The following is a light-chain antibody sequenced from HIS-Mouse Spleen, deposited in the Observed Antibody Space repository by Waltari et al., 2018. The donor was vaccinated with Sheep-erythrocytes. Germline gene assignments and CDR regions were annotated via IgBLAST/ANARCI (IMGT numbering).Light chain of an antibody. J-gene: IGLJ1*01. CDR1: SSDVGGYNY. CDR3: CSYAGSYNHV. Sequence: QSALTQPRSVSGSPGQSVTISCTGTSSDVGGYNYVSWYQQHPGKAPKPMIYDVSKRPSGVPDRFSGSKSGNTASLTISALQAEDEADYDCCSYAGSYNHVFATGTKV. V-gene: IGLV2-11*01. CDR2: DVS.